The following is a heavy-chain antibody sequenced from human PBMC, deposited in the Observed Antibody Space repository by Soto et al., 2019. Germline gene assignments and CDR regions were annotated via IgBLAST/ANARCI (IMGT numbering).Heavy chain of an antibody. D-gene: IGHD3-9*01. CDR3: AKDISYDILTGYRPAYGMDV. Sequence: PGGSLRLSCAASGFTFDDYAMHWVRQAPGKGLGWVSGISWNSGSIGYADSVKGRFTISRDNAKNSLYLQMNSLRAEDTALYYCAKDISYDILTGYRPAYGMDVWGQGXTVTVYS. CDR1: GFTFDDYA. CDR2: ISWNSGSI. V-gene: IGHV3-9*01. J-gene: IGHJ6*02.